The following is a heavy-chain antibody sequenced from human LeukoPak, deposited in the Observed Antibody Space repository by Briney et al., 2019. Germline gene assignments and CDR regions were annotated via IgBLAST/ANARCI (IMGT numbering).Heavy chain of an antibody. CDR1: GFTFSSYA. CDR2: VSYDGSNK. D-gene: IGHD2-21*01. Sequence: EGSLRLSCAASGFTFSSYAMHWVRQAPGKGLEWVAVVSYDGSNKYYVDSVKGRLTISRDNSKNTLYLQMNSLRAEDTAVYYCARDPLGDSTYYFDYWGQGTLVTVSS. V-gene: IGHV3-30*04. J-gene: IGHJ4*02. CDR3: ARDPLGDSTYYFDY.